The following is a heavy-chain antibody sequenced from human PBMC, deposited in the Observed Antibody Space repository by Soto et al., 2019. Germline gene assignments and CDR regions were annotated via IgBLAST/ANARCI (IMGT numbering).Heavy chain of an antibody. V-gene: IGHV3-30*18. CDR3: AKTSSWLSPWFDC. Sequence: PGWSLRLSCASSVFTFSSYGMYWVRQAPGKGLEWVAAISYDGSSTYYADSVKGRLTISRDISKNTLYLQMSSLRAEDTAVYYCAKTSSWLSPWFDCWGQGTLVTVSS. CDR2: ISYDGSST. J-gene: IGHJ4*02. CDR1: VFTFSSYG. D-gene: IGHD6-13*01.